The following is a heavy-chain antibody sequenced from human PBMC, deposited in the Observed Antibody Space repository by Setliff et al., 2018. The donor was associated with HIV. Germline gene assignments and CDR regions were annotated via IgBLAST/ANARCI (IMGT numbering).Heavy chain of an antibody. J-gene: IGHJ5*02. D-gene: IGHD2-2*01. CDR2: IYPGDSDT. CDR1: GYSFTSYW. V-gene: IGHV5-51*01. Sequence: GETLKISCKGSGYSFTSYWIGWVRQMPGKGLEWMGIIYPGDSDTRYSPSFQGQVTISADKSISTAYLQWTVLKASDTAMYYCARRHRIGSTNGLFDTWGQGTLVTVSS. CDR3: ARRHRIGSTNGLFDT.